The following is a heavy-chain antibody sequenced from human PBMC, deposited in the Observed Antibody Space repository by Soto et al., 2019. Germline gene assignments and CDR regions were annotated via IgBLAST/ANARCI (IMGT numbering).Heavy chain of an antibody. V-gene: IGHV3-21*01. CDR1: GFTFTRYS. Sequence: EVQLVESGGGLVTPGGSLRLSCAASGFTFTRYSMNWVRQAPGKGLEWVSSISSTTNYIYYADSMKGRFTVSRDNAKNSVYLEMNSLSAEDTAVYYCARESEDLTSNFDYWGQGTLVTVSS. CDR2: ISSTTNYI. J-gene: IGHJ4*02. CDR3: ARESEDLTSNFDY.